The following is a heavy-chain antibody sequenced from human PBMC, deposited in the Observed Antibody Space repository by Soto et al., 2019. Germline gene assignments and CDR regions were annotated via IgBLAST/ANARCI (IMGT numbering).Heavy chain of an antibody. CDR1: GGTFSSYT. CDR3: ARGQGYVPEYQPPMPAYYYYYYMDV. J-gene: IGHJ6*03. V-gene: IGHV1-69*02. CDR2: IIPILGIA. D-gene: IGHD2-2*01. Sequence: ASVKVSCKASGGTFSSYTISWVRQAPGQGLEWMGRIIPILGIANYAQKFQGRVTITADKSTSTAYMELSSLRSEDTAVYYCARGQGYVPEYQPPMPAYYYYYYMDVWGKGTTVTVSS.